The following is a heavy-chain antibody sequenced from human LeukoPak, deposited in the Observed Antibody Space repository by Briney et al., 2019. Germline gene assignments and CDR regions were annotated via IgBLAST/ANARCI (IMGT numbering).Heavy chain of an antibody. D-gene: IGHD6-19*01. V-gene: IGHV4-59*01. CDR2: IYYSGST. CDR1: GGSICSYY. J-gene: IGHJ4*02. Sequence: PSETLSLTCTVSGGSICSYYWSWIRQPPGQGLEWIGYIYYSGSTNYNPSLKSRVTISVDTSKNQFSLKLSSVTAADTAVYYCARFAPGQWLVDYWGQGTLVTVHS. CDR3: ARFAPGQWLVDY.